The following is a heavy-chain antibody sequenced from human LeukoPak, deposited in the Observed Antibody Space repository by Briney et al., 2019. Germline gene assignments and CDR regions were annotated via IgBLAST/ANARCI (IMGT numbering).Heavy chain of an antibody. V-gene: IGHV3-23*01. D-gene: IGHD3-22*01. Sequence: GGCLRLSCAASVCTFSRYARSWVRQAPGKGLEWVSSITGSSASTYYADSVKGRFTISRDNSKNTLYLQMNSLRAEDMAVYFCAKPDYYYTHWGQGTLVTVSS. CDR3: AKPDYYYTH. J-gene: IGHJ4*02. CDR2: ITGSSAST. CDR1: VCTFSRYA.